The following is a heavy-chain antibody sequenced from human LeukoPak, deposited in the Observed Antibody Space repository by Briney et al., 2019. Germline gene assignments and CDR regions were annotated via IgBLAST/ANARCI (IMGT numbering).Heavy chain of an antibody. V-gene: IGHV1-69*05. Sequence: SVKVSCKASGGTFSSYAISWVRQAPGQGLEWMGGITPIFGTANYAQKFQGRVTITTDESTSTAYMELSSLRSEDTAVYYCAGRGYSGWSYYYYYMDVWGKGTTVTVSS. J-gene: IGHJ6*03. CDR2: ITPIFGTA. CDR1: GGTFSSYA. D-gene: IGHD6-19*01. CDR3: AGRGYSGWSYYYYYMDV.